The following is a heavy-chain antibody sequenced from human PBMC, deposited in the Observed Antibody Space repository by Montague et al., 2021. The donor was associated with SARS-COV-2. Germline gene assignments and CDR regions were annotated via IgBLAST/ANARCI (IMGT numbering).Heavy chain of an antibody. J-gene: IGHJ5*02. CDR2: INRSGNT. V-gene: IGHV4-34*01. CDR1: GGSLSGYY. D-gene: IGHD3-3*01. CDR3: ARGADYDFWSGYWRYKWFDP. Sequence: SETLSLTCAVYGGSLSGYYWAWIRQTPGKGLEWIGEINRSGNTNYNPSLKSRLTISVDTSKKQFSLKLSSVTTADTAVYYCARGADYDFWSGYWRYKWFDPWGRGTPVTVSS.